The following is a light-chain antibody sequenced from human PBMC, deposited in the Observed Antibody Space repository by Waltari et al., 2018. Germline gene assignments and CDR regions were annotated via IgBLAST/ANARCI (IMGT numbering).Light chain of an antibody. CDR2: SSN. CDR1: TSNIGSNT. J-gene: IGLJ2*01. CDR3: AAWDDSLNAPV. V-gene: IGLV1-44*01. Sequence: QSVLTQPPSASGTPGQRVTISCSGSTSNIGSNTVNWYQQLPGTAPTLLIYSSNQRPSGVPDRFSGSKSGTSGTLAISGLLSEDEADYCCAAWDDSLNAPVFGGGTKLTVL.